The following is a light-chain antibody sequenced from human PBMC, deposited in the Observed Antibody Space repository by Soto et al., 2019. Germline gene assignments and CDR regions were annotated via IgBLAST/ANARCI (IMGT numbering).Light chain of an antibody. CDR2: EAF. CDR1: QSIGSS. CDR3: HQYNRNSPWT. J-gene: IGKJ1*01. V-gene: IGKV1-5*01. Sequence: DIQMTQSPSTLSASIGDRVTITCRASQSIGSSLAWFQQKRGKAPRLLIYEAFSLKSGFPSSFSGSGSGTEFTLAISSQQPDDFGTYYCHQYNRNSPWTFGQGTKVEIK.